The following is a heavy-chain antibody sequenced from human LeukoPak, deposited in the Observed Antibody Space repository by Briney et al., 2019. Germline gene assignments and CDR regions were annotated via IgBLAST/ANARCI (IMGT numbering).Heavy chain of an antibody. CDR2: ISSSSSYI. V-gene: IGHV3-21*01. D-gene: IGHD6-6*01. Sequence: GGSLRLXCAASGFTCSSYSMNWVRQAPGKGLEWVSSISSSSSYIYYADSVKGRFTISRDNAKNSLYLQMNSLRAEDTAVYYCARDGPHSSSYDYWGQGTLVTVSS. J-gene: IGHJ4*02. CDR1: GFTCSSYS. CDR3: ARDGPHSSSYDY.